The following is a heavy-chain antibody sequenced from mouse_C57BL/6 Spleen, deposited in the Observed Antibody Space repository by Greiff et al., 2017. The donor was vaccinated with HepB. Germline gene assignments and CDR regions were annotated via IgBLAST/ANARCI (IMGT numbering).Heavy chain of an antibody. D-gene: IGHD2-1*01. CDR2: IDPSDSYT. CDR3: ARGGIYYGNYFDY. Sequence: VQLQESGAELVMPGASVKLSCKASGYTFTSYWMHWVKQRPGQGLEWIGEIDPSDSYTNYNQKFKGKSTLTVDKSSSTAYMQLSSLTSEDSAVYYCARGGIYYGNYFDYWGQGTTLTVSS. CDR1: GYTFTSYW. J-gene: IGHJ2*01. V-gene: IGHV1-69*01.